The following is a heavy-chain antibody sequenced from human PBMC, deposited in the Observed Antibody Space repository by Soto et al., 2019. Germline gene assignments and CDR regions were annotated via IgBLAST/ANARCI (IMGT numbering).Heavy chain of an antibody. CDR2: ISSDGDIT. Sequence: VGSLRLSCSASGFTFSEYSMHWVRQAPGKGLQYVSTISSDGDITYYADSVKGRFTISRDNSKNTLYLQMNSLRPEDTAVYYCVKVSTFYDILTGYYSTNFFDPWGQGTLVTVSS. J-gene: IGHJ5*02. CDR1: GFTFSEYS. D-gene: IGHD3-9*01. CDR3: VKVSTFYDILTGYYSTNFFDP. V-gene: IGHV3-64D*06.